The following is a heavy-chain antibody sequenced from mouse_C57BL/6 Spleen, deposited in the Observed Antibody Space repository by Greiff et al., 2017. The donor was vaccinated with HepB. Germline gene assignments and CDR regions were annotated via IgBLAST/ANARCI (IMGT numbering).Heavy chain of an antibody. CDR1: GYSITSGYY. Sequence: VQLKESGPGLVKPSQSLSLTCSVTGYSITSGYYWNWIRQFPGNKLEWMGYISYDGSNNYNPSLKNRISITRDTSKNQFFLKLNSVTTEDTATYYCARGDDGYYPYAMDYWGQGTSVTVSS. CDR2: ISYDGSN. CDR3: ARGDDGYYPYAMDY. J-gene: IGHJ4*01. D-gene: IGHD2-3*01. V-gene: IGHV3-6*01.